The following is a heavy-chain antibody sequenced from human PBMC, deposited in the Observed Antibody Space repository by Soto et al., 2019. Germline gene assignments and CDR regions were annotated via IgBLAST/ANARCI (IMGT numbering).Heavy chain of an antibody. CDR1: GYTFTSYG. CDR2: ISAYNGNT. J-gene: IGHJ6*03. CDR3: ARRGYSGYDYALYYYYYMEA. Sequence: ASVKVSCKASGYTFTSYGISWVRQAPGQGLEWMGWISAYNGNTNYAQKLQGRVTMTTDTSTSTAYMELRSLRSDDTAVYYCARRGYSGYDYALYYYYYMEAWGKGTTVTVSS. V-gene: IGHV1-18*01. D-gene: IGHD5-12*01.